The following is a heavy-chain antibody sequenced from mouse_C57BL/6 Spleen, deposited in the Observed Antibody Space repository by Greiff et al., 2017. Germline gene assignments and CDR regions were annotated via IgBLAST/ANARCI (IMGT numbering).Heavy chain of an antibody. Sequence: QVQLQQPGAELVKPGASVKLSCKASGYTFTSYWMQWVKQRPGQGLEWIGEIDPSDSSTYYNQKFKGQATLTVDTSSSTAYMQLSRLTSEDSAVYYCARAATVEAPDYWGQGTTLTVSS. D-gene: IGHD1-1*01. CDR2: IDPSDSST. V-gene: IGHV1-50*01. CDR3: ARAATVEAPDY. CDR1: GYTFTSYW. J-gene: IGHJ2*01.